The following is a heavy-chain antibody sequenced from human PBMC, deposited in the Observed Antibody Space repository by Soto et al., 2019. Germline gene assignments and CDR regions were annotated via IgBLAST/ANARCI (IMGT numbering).Heavy chain of an antibody. V-gene: IGHV4-39*01. CDR2: IYYSEST. Sequence: QLQLQESGPGLVKPSETLALICSVSGGSISSSVYYWGWIRQPPGKGLEWIGSIYYSESTYYNPSLKSRVTISVDTSKNQFSLKLKSMTAADTAVYYCARRTVQNWFDPWGQGTLVTVSS. CDR1: GGSISSSVYY. CDR3: ARRTVQNWFDP. J-gene: IGHJ5*02.